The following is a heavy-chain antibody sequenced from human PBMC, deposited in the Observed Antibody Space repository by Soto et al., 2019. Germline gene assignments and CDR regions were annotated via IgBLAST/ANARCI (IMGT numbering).Heavy chain of an antibody. Sequence: QVQLVQSGAEVKKPGASVKVSCKASGYTFSSYGISWVRQAPGQGLEWMGWISAYNGNTNYAQKLQGRVTMTTDTSTSTAYMELRSLRSDDTAVYYCARVTNVDTAMVVFDYWGQGTLVTVSS. CDR3: ARVTNVDTAMVVFDY. V-gene: IGHV1-18*01. J-gene: IGHJ4*02. CDR1: GYTFSSYG. CDR2: ISAYNGNT. D-gene: IGHD5-18*01.